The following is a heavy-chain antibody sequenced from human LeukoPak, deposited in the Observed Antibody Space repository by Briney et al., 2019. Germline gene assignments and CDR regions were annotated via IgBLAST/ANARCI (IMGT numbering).Heavy chain of an antibody. J-gene: IGHJ5*02. CDR1: GGSISSYY. CDR2: IYYSGST. CDR3: ARGRDYYGSGSYIWFDP. V-gene: IGHV4-59*01. Sequence: SETLSLTCTVSGGSISSYYWSWIRQPPGKGLEWIGYIYYSGSTSYNPSLKSRVTISVDTSKNQFSLKLTSVTAADTAVYYCARGRDYYGSGSYIWFDPWGQGTLVTVSS. D-gene: IGHD3-10*01.